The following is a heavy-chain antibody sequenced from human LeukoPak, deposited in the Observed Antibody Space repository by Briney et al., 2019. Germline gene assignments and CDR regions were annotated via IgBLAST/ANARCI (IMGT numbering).Heavy chain of an antibody. J-gene: IGHJ6*02. CDR2: ISGNNDNT. D-gene: IGHD4-17*01. Sequence: GASVKVSCKTSGYMFTNYGISWVRQAPGQGLEWMGWISGNNDNTNYTQKFQGRVSMTTDTPTSTATMELRSLRSDDTAVYYCARDRFNTPPNDYGDALGEWAYGMDVWGQGTTVTVSS. CDR3: ARDRFNTPPNDYGDALGEWAYGMDV. CDR1: GYMFTNYG. V-gene: IGHV1-18*01.